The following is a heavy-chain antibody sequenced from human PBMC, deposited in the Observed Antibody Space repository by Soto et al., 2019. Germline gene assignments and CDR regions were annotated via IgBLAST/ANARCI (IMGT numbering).Heavy chain of an antibody. Sequence: QITLNESGPTQVKPRQTLTLTCTFSGFSLTTSGVGVGWIRQSPGKAPEWLALIYWDDDKRYSPSLKSRLTITKDHSKNQVVLTMADLDPADPATYYCAHRVLRTVFGLVTTTAIYFDFWGQGTPVAVSS. CDR2: IYWDDDK. CDR1: GFSLTTSGVG. J-gene: IGHJ4*02. CDR3: AHRVLRTVFGLVTTTAIYFDF. V-gene: IGHV2-5*02. D-gene: IGHD3-3*01.